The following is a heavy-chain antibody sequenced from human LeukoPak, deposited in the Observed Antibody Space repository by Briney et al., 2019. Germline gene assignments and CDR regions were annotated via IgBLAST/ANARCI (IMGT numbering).Heavy chain of an antibody. J-gene: IGHJ4*02. CDR3: ARGEDSSSSTTDY. V-gene: IGHV1-3*03. Sequence: ASVKVSCKASGYTFTSYTIHWVRQAPGQSLERMGWISVGRGDSKCSQEFQGRVTLTRDTSATTAYLEVSSLRPEDMAVYYCARGEDSSSSTTDYWGQGTLVTVSS. CDR2: ISVGRGDS. CDR1: GYTFTSYT. D-gene: IGHD6-6*01.